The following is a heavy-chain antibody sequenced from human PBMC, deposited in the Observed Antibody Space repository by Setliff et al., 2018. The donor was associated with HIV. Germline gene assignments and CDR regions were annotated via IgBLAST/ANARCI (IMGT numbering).Heavy chain of an antibody. Sequence: SETLSLTCAVYGGSFSDYCWSWIRQPPGKGLEWIGEIYHSGSTIYNPSLKSRVTISVDTSKNQFSLKLSSVTAADTAVYYCARRPYYFDSWGQGTLVTVSS. CDR1: GGSFSDYC. CDR3: ARRPYYFDS. D-gene: IGHD6-6*01. J-gene: IGHJ4*02. CDR2: IYHSGST. V-gene: IGHV4-34*01.